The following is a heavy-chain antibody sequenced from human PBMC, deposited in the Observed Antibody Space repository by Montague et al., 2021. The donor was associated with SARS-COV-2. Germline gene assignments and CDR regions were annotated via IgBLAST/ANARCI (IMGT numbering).Heavy chain of an antibody. Sequence: SLRLSCAASGFTFSSYSMNWVRQAPGKGLEWVSYISSSSSTIYYADSVKGRFTISRDNAKNSLYLQMNSLRDEDTAVYYCARDRGYSYGPYYYGMDVWGQGTTVTVSS. D-gene: IGHD5-18*01. CDR2: ISSSSSTI. V-gene: IGHV3-48*02. CDR3: ARDRGYSYGPYYYGMDV. J-gene: IGHJ6*02. CDR1: GFTFSSYS.